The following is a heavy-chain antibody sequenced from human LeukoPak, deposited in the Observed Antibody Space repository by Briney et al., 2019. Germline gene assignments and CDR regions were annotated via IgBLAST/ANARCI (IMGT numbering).Heavy chain of an antibody. CDR1: GFTFSSYG. V-gene: IGHV3-33*01. Sequence: GRSLRLSCAASGFTFSSYGMHWVSQAPGKGLEWVAVIWYDGSNKYYADSVKGRFTISRDNSKNTLYLQMNSLRAEDTAVYYCARGESSGYYPSYWGQGTLVTVSS. CDR3: ARGESSGYYPSY. D-gene: IGHD3-22*01. J-gene: IGHJ4*02. CDR2: IWYDGSNK.